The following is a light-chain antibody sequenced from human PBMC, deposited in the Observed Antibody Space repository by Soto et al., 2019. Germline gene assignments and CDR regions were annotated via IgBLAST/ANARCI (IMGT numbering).Light chain of an antibody. J-gene: IGLJ3*02. Sequence: SYELTQPPSVSVAPGQTARITCGGINIGSKSVHWYQQKPGQAPILVVYGDDDRPSGISERFSGSNSGNTATLTISRVEAGDEADYYCQVWERSSDHWGFGGGTKVTVL. V-gene: IGLV3-21*02. CDR1: NIGSKS. CDR2: GDD. CDR3: QVWERSSDHWG.